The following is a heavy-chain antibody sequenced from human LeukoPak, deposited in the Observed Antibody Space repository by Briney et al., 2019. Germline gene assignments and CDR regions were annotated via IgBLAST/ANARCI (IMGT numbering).Heavy chain of an antibody. CDR3: ARDWRGTAPSYYMDV. D-gene: IGHD1-1*01. J-gene: IGHJ6*03. CDR2: IYTSGST. CDR1: GGSISSYY. V-gene: IGHV4-4*07. Sequence: PSETLSLTCTVSGGSISSYYWSWIRQPAGKGLEWIGRIYTSGSTNYNPSLKSRVTMSVDTSKTQFFLKLSSVAAADTAVYYCARDWRGTAPSYYMDVWGKGTTVTVSS.